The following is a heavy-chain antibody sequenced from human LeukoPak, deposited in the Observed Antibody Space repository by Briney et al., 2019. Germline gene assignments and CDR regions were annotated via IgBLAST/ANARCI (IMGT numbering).Heavy chain of an antibody. Sequence: ASVKVSCKASGYTFTGYYMHWVRQAPGQGLEWMGWINPNSGGTNYAQKFQGRVTMTRDTSISTAYMELSRLRSDDTAVYYCARLVGYDILTGYYTEDWGQGTLVTVSS. V-gene: IGHV1-2*02. CDR2: INPNSGGT. J-gene: IGHJ4*02. CDR1: GYTFTGYY. CDR3: ARLVGYDILTGYYTED. D-gene: IGHD3-9*01.